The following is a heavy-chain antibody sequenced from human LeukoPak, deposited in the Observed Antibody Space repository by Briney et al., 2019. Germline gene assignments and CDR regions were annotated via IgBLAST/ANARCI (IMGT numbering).Heavy chain of an antibody. D-gene: IGHD3-22*01. CDR1: GYSISSGYY. CDR2: IFRSGTT. CDR3: ARDSRNYYDSSGRYYFDY. V-gene: IGHV4-38-2*02. J-gene: IGHJ4*02. Sequence: SETLSLTCTVSGYSISSGYYWGWIRQPPGKGLEWIGSIFRSGTTYYNPSLRSRVTISVDTSKNQFSLKLSSVTAADTAVYYCARDSRNYYDSSGRYYFDYWGQETLVTVSS.